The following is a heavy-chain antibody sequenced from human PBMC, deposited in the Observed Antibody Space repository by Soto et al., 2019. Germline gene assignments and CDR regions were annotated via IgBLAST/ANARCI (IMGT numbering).Heavy chain of an antibody. CDR2: IYYSGST. V-gene: IGHV4-30-4*01. D-gene: IGHD2-15*01. CDR3: ARARGARYFDY. J-gene: IGHJ4*02. CDR1: GGSISSSDYY. Sequence: TLSLPCTVSGGSISSSDYYWSSIRQPPGKGLEWIGYIYYSGSTYYNPSLKSRVTISVDTSKNQFSLKLRSVTAADTAVYYCARARGARYFDYWGQGTLVTVSS.